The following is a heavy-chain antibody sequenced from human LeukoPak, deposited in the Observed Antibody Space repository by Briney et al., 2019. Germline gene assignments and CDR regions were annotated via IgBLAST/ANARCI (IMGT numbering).Heavy chain of an antibody. D-gene: IGHD2-8*01. J-gene: IGHJ6*03. CDR3: AKGNGHYYYYMDV. CDR2: IWYDGSNK. V-gene: IGHV3-33*06. CDR1: GFTFNSYG. Sequence: PGRSLRLSCAASGFTFNSYGMHWVSQAPGKGLEWVAVIWYDGSNKYYADSVKGRFTISRDNSKNTLYLQMNSLRAEDTAVYYCAKGNGHYYYYMDVWGKGTTVTVSS.